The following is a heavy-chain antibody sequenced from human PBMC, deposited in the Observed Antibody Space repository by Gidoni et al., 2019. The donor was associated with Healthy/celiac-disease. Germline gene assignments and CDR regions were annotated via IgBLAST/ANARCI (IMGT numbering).Heavy chain of an antibody. CDR1: GGSFSGYY. CDR3: ARPGIVGTHGDY. D-gene: IGHD1-26*01. CDR2: INHSGST. Sequence: QVQLQQWGAGLLKPSDTLSLTCAVYGGSFSGYYWSWIRQPPGKWLEWIGEINHSGSTNYNPSLKSRVTISVDTSKNQFSLKLSSVTAADTAVYYCARPGIVGTHGDYWGQGTLVTVSS. V-gene: IGHV4-34*01. J-gene: IGHJ4*02.